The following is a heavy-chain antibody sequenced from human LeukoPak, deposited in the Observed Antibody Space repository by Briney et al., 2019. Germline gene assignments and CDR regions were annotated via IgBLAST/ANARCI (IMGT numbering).Heavy chain of an antibody. CDR2: INHSGTT. Sequence: PWETLSLTCDVHGEFFSGFYWSWIRQSPGKGLEWIGDINHSGTTKYNPSLKSRVTLLIDTSKNHFSLKVNSVTAADTAVYYCARLPLGAFGEVLNFDLWGQGTVVTVSS. V-gene: IGHV4-34*01. CDR3: ARLPLGAFGEVLNFDL. D-gene: IGHD3-10*01. J-gene: IGHJ4*02. CDR1: GEFFSGFY.